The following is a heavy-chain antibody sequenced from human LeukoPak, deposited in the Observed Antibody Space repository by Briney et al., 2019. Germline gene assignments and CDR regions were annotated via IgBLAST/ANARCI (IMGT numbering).Heavy chain of an antibody. J-gene: IGHJ4*02. CDR1: GFTYSSYW. D-gene: IGHD4-17*01. V-gene: IGHV3-7*01. CDR2: MKQDGSEK. CDR3: ASLTVTTVY. Sequence: PGGSLRLSCAASGFTYSSYWMIWLRQAPGKGLEGVGNMKQDGSEKYYVDSGQGRFTKSRDNAKNSLYLQMNSLRAEDTAVYSCASLTVTTVYWGQGTLVTVSS.